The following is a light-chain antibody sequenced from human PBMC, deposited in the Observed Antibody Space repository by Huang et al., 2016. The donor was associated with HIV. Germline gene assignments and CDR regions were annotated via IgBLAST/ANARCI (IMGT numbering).Light chain of an antibody. CDR2: GSS. J-gene: IGKJ4*01. CDR1: RSLSSN. Sequence: IVMTQSPATLSVSPGERVTLSCRANRSLSSNLAWYQQRPGQAPRLLIYGSSTRALGIPARFSGSGSGTDFSLTISSLQSEDFALYYCHQYNNWLLSFGGGTRVDI. V-gene: IGKV3-15*01. CDR3: HQYNNWLLS.